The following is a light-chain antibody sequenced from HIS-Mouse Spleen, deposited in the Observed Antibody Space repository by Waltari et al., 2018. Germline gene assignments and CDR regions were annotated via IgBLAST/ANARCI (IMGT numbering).Light chain of an antibody. Sequence: QSALTQPASVSGSPGQSITISCTGTSSDVGGYTYVPWYQQPPGKAPTLMIYDVSNRPSGVSNRFSGSKSGNTASLTISGLQAEDEADYYCSSYTSSSTVFGGGTKLTVL. CDR3: SSYTSSSTV. J-gene: IGLJ2*01. V-gene: IGLV2-14*03. CDR2: DVS. CDR1: SSDVGGYTY.